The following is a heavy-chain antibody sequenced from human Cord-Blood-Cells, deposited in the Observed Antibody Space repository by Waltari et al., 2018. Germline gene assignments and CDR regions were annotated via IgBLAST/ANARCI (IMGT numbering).Heavy chain of an antibody. CDR3: ASTPHSSTSCYTFDY. Sequence: QLQLQESGPGLVKPSETLSPTCTVSGGSISSSSYYWGWLRQPPGKGLEWIGGIYYSGRTYYNPSRKSRVTISVDTSKNQLSLKLSLVTAADTAVYYCASTPHSSTSCYTFDYWGQGTLVTVSS. CDR1: GGSISSSSYY. V-gene: IGHV4-39*01. CDR2: IYYSGRT. J-gene: IGHJ4*02. D-gene: IGHD2-2*02.